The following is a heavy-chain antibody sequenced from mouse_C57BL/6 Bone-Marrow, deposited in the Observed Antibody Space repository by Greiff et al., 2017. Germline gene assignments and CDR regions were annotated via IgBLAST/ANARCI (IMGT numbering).Heavy chain of an antibody. J-gene: IGHJ4*01. CDR1: GYAFSSSW. Sequence: QVQLQQSGPELVKPGASVKISCKASGYAFSSSWMNWVKQRPGKGLEWIGRIYPGDGDTNYNGKFKGKATLTADKSSSTAYMQLSSLTSEDSAVYFCASPAYYSNYDAMDYWGQGTSVTVSS. D-gene: IGHD2-5*01. CDR3: ASPAYYSNYDAMDY. V-gene: IGHV1-82*01. CDR2: IYPGDGDT.